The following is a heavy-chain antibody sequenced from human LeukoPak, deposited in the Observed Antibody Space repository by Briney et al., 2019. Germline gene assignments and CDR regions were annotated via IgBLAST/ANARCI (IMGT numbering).Heavy chain of an antibody. CDR2: IAYDGSRA. D-gene: IGHD1-14*01. CDR1: GFTFGGYV. J-gene: IGHJ4*02. V-gene: IGHV3-33*01. CDR3: TRYNNDHFDY. Sequence: GGSLRLSCAGSGFTFGGYVMHWFRQTPGKGLEWVAVIAYDGSRAFYADSVRGRFTISRDNSKNTMSVQMDDLRAEDTAVYYCTRYNNDHFDYWGQGTLVTVSS.